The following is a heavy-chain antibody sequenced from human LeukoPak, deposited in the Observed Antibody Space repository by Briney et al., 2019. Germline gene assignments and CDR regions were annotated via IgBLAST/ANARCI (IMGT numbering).Heavy chain of an antibody. CDR3: ATVGGMYYDILTGPFDY. D-gene: IGHD3-9*01. Sequence: GGSLRLSCAASGFAFSSYGMHWVRQAPGKGLEWVAVIWYDGSNKYYADSVKGRFTISRDNSKNTLYLQMNSLRAEDTAVYYCATVGGMYYDILTGPFDYWGQGTLVTVSS. CDR2: IWYDGSNK. J-gene: IGHJ4*02. V-gene: IGHV3-33*01. CDR1: GFAFSSYG.